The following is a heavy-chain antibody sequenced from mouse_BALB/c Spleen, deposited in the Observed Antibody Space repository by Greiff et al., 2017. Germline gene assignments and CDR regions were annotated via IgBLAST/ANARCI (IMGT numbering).Heavy chain of an antibody. V-gene: IGHV7-1*02. CDR3: ARDAENDYFDY. CDR2: SRNKANDYTT. D-gene: IGHD2-3*01. J-gene: IGHJ2*01. CDR1: GFTFSDFY. Sequence: DVKLVESGGGLVQPGGSLRLSCAPSGFTFSDFYMEWVRQPPGKRLEWIAASRNKANDYTTEYSASVKGRFIVSRDTSQSILYLQMNALRAEDTAIYYCARDAENDYFDYWGQGTTLTVSS.